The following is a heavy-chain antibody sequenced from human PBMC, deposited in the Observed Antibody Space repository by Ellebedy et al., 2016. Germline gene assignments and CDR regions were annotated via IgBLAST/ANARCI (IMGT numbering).Heavy chain of an antibody. CDR2: IKQDGSEK. CDR3: ARDPYYDSSGYSGDY. CDR1: GFTFSSYW. D-gene: IGHD3-22*01. V-gene: IGHV3-7*01. Sequence: GESLKISCAASGFTFSSYWMSWVRQAPGKGLEWVANIKQDGSEKYYVDSVKGRFTISRDNAKNSLYLQMNSLRAEDTAVYYCARDPYYDSSGYSGDYWGQGTLVTVSP. J-gene: IGHJ4*02.